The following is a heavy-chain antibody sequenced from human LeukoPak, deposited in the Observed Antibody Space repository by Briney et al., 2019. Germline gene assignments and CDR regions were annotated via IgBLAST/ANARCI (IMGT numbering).Heavy chain of an antibody. CDR1: GFTFTSSA. CDR3: ARVRGSGFAQDFDY. J-gene: IGHJ4*02. Sequence: SVKVSCKASGFTFTSSAMQWVRQARGQRLEWIGWIVVGSGNTNYAQKFQERVTITRDMSTSTAYMELSSLRSEDTAVYYCARVRGSGFAQDFDYWGQGTLVTVSS. CDR2: IVVGSGNT. V-gene: IGHV1-58*02. D-gene: IGHD3-10*01.